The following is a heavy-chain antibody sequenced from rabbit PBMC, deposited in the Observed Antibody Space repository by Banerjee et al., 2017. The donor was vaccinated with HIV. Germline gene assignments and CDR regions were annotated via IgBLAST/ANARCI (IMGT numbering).Heavy chain of an antibody. CDR2: IYAGKSGTT. D-gene: IGHD6-1*01. CDR1: GFTISSSYW. J-gene: IGHJ4*01. CDR3: ARDPNGGSAGYSYGFEGDL. Sequence: QEQLVEYGGDLVQPEGSLTLTCKASGFTISSSYWICWVRQAPGKGLELIACIYAGKSGTTWYASWAKGRFTISKTSSPTVTLQMTSLTAADTATYFCARDPNGGSAGYSYGFEGDLWGQGTLVTVS. V-gene: IGHV1S45*01.